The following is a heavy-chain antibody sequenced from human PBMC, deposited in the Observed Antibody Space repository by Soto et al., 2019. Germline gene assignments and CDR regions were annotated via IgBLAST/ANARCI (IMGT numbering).Heavy chain of an antibody. CDR3: ARDNYSGRKGYYYYYMDV. J-gene: IGHJ6*03. CDR2: IYSGGST. CDR1: GFTVSSNY. Sequence: GGSLRLSCAASGFTVSSNYMSWVRQAPGKGLEWVSVIYSGGSTYYADSVKGRFTISRDNSKNTLYLQMNSLRAEDTAVYYCARDNYSGRKGYYYYYMDVWGKGTTVTVSS. V-gene: IGHV3-66*01. D-gene: IGHD4-4*01.